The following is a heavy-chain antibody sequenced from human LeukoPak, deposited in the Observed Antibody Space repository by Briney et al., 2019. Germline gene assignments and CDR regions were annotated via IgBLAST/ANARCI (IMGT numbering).Heavy chain of an antibody. J-gene: IGHJ4*02. D-gene: IGHD3-9*01. CDR1: GFTLSSYN. V-gene: IGHV3-21*06. Sequence: GGSLRLSCAASGFTLSSYNMNWVRQAPGKGLEWVSSISSTSTYIYHADSVKGRFTISRDNAKNSLFLQMNSLRAEDTAVYYCARAPYDILTGYSPYYFDYWGQGTLVTVSS. CDR3: ARAPYDILTGYSPYYFDY. CDR2: ISSTSTYI.